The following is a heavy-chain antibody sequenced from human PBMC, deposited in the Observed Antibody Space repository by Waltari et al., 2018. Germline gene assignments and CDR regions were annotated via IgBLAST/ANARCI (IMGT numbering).Heavy chain of an antibody. Sequence: QVQLQESGPGLVKPSQTLSLTCTVSGGSISSGGYYWSWIRQHPGKGLEWIGYIYYRGSTDYNQYLKSRVTISVDTSKNQFSLKLSSVTAADTAVYYCATQRCGYSYGSECYFDYWGQGTLVTVSS. J-gene: IGHJ4*02. D-gene: IGHD5-18*01. V-gene: IGHV4-31*03. CDR3: ATQRCGYSYGSECYFDY. CDR1: GGSISSGGYY. CDR2: IYYRGST.